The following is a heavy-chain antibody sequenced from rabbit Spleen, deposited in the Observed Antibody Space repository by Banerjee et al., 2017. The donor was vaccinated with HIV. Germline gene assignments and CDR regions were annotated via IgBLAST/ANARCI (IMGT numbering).Heavy chain of an antibody. Sequence: QLVESGGGLVKPGGSLTLSCKASGVDLNGKDEMCWVRLAPGKGLEWIGCIYVVSGRTHYASWAKGRFTVSKTSSTTVTLQLTSLTAADTATYFCARGGPVGGGYKWGLWGQGTLVTVS. J-gene: IGHJ4*01. CDR1: GVDLNGKDE. V-gene: IGHV1S45*01. CDR2: IYVVSGRT. CDR3: ARGGPVGGGYKWGL. D-gene: IGHD1-1*01.